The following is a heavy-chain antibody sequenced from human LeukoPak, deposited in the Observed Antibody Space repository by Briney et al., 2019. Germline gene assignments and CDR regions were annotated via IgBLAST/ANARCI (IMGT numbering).Heavy chain of an antibody. Sequence: GGSLRLSCAASGSTFSIYSMNWVRQAPGKGLEWVSSISSSSSFIYYADSVKGRFTISRDNAKNSLYLQMNSLRAEDTAVYYCATQGEHSYDSNRSGFFQHWGQGTLVTVSS. CDR2: ISSSSSFI. J-gene: IGHJ1*01. V-gene: IGHV3-21*01. CDR1: GSTFSIYS. CDR3: ATQGEHSYDSNRSGFFQH. D-gene: IGHD3-22*01.